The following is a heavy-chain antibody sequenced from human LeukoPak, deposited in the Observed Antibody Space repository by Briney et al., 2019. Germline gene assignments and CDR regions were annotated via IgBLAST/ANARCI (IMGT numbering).Heavy chain of an antibody. CDR1: GGTFSSYA. CDR3: ARDTTAMVSSYNWFDP. J-gene: IGHJ5*02. V-gene: IGHV1-69*04. D-gene: IGHD5-18*01. Sequence: SVKVSCKASGGTFSSYAISWVRQAPGQGLEWMGRIIPILGIANYAQKFQGSVTITADKSTSTAYMELSSLRSEDTVVYYCARDTTAMVSSYNWFDPWGQGTLVTVSS. CDR2: IIPILGIA.